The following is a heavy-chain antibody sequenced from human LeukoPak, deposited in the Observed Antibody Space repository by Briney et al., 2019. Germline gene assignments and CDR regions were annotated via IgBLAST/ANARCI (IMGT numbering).Heavy chain of an antibody. CDR2: INHSGST. V-gene: IGHV4-34*01. CDR1: GGSISTYY. Sequence: SESLSLTCTVSGGSISTYYWSWIRQPPGKGLEWIGEINHSGSTNYNPSLKSRVTISVDTSKNQFSLKLSSVTAADTAVYYCARGPRYCSGGSCYFWYFQHWGQGTLVTVSS. CDR3: ARGPRYCSGGSCYFWYFQH. J-gene: IGHJ1*01. D-gene: IGHD2-15*01.